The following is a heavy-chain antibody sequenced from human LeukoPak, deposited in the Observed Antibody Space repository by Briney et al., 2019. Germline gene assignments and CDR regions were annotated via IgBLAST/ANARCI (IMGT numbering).Heavy chain of an antibody. V-gene: IGHV3-33*01. CDR1: GFTFRNYA. CDR2: IWYDGSNK. CDR3: ARDIAAPSRGGYYYYYMDV. J-gene: IGHJ6*03. Sequence: PGGSLRLSCAASGFTFRNYAMHWVRQAPGKGLEWVAFIWYDGSNKNHANSVKGRFSISRDNSKNTLYLQMNSLRAEDTAVYYCARDIAAPSRGGYYYYYMDVWGKGTTVTVSS. D-gene: IGHD6-6*01.